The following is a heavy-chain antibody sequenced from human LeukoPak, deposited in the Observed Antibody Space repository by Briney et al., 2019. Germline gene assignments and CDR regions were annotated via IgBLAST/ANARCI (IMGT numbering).Heavy chain of an antibody. J-gene: IGHJ4*02. CDR1: GGSFIDYY. CDR3: ARRPIFGTFNY. V-gene: IGHV4-34*01. Sequence: SETLSLTCAVYGGSFIDYYWTWSRQPPGKGLEWVGEISHSGSTSYNPSLKSRVTISLDTSKKQFSLNLSSVTAADTAVYYCARRPIFGTFNYWGQGTLVTVSS. CDR2: ISHSGST. D-gene: IGHD3-3*01.